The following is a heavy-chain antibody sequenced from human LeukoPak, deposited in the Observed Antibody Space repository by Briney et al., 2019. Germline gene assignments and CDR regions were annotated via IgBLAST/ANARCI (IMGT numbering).Heavy chain of an antibody. V-gene: IGHV3-33*01. D-gene: IGHD3-22*01. J-gene: IGHJ4*02. CDR1: GFTFSSYG. CDR3: ARHNNPGNYYDHPDY. Sequence: GGSLRLSCAASGFTFSSYGMHWVRQAPGKGLEWVAVIWYDGSNKYYADSVKGRFTISRDNSKNTLYLQMNSLRAEDTAVYYCARHNNPGNYYDHPDYWGQGTLVTVSS. CDR2: IWYDGSNK.